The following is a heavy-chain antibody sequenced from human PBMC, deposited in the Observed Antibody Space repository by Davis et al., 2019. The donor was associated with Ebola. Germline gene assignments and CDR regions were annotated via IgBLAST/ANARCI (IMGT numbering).Heavy chain of an antibody. CDR2: INHSGST. CDR1: GGSISSSSYY. D-gene: IGHD4-17*01. J-gene: IGHJ4*02. V-gene: IGHV4-39*07. CDR3: AGISYGDGING. Sequence: SETLSLTCTVSGGSISSSSYYWGWIRQPPGKGLEWIGEINHSGSTNYNPSLKSRVTISVDTSKNQFSLKLSSVTAADTAVYYCAGISYGDGINGWGQGTLVTVSS.